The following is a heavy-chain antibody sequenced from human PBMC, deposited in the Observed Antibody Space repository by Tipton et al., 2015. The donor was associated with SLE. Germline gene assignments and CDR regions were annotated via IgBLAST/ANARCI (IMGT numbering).Heavy chain of an antibody. CDR1: GSSLSSVGHY. Sequence: TLSLTCTVSGSSLSSVGHYWSWIRQHPGKGLEWIGYIYHSESPNYNPSLKSRVTISIDKSKNQFSLKLTSVTAADTAVYHCTRVPRYNWNYIADWGQGTLVSVSS. V-gene: IGHV4-31*09. CDR3: TRVPRYNWNYIAD. J-gene: IGHJ4*02. CDR2: IYHSESP. D-gene: IGHD1-7*01.